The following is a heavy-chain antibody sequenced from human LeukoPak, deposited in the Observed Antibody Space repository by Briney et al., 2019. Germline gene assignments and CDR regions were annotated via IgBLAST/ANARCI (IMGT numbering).Heavy chain of an antibody. CDR1: GFTFSTYS. CDR3: ARDTAMVTGYLDH. V-gene: IGHV3-30*03. CDR2: ISYDGGNT. D-gene: IGHD5-18*01. J-gene: IGHJ5*02. Sequence: GGSLRLSCAASGFTFSTYSMIWVRQAPGKGLEWVAVISYDGGNTYYSDSVQGRFTISRDNSKNTLYLQMSSLRAEDTAIYYCARDTAMVTGYLDHWGQGTLVTVSS.